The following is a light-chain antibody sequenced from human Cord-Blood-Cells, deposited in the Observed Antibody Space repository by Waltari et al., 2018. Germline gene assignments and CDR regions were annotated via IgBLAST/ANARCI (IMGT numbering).Light chain of an antibody. CDR2: YVS. CDR1: SSDVGGYKY. J-gene: IGLJ3*02. Sequence: SALTQPASASGSPGQSITISCTGTSSDVGGYKYVSCYQQHPGKAPKLMIYYVSNRPSGVSNRFSGSKSGNTASLTISGLQAEDEADYYCSSYTSSSTWVFGGGTKLTVL. V-gene: IGLV2-14*01. CDR3: SSYTSSSTWV.